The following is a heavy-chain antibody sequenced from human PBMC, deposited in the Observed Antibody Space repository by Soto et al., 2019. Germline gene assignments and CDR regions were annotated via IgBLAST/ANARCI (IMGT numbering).Heavy chain of an antibody. Sequence: PGESLKISCKGSGYSFTSYWIGWVRQMPGKGLEWMGIIYPGDSDTRYSPSFQGQVTISADKSISTAYLQWSSLKASDTAMYYCASQYCSSTSCSYYFDYWGQGTLVTVSS. CDR3: ASQYCSSTSCSYYFDY. V-gene: IGHV5-51*01. CDR2: IYPGDSDT. J-gene: IGHJ4*02. CDR1: GYSFTSYW. D-gene: IGHD2-2*01.